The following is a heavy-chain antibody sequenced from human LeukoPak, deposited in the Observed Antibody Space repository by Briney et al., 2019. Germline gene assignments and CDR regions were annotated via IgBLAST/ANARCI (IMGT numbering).Heavy chain of an antibody. Sequence: GGSLRLSYAASGLTFRNYALSWVRQAPGKGLDGVSAIGGSWDTTYYADSVKGRFTVSRDNSKNRLYLPMNSLTPDDTAVYYCAKVGVRGCSSSTSFISSGQGTPVTVSS. CDR2: IGGSWDTT. J-gene: IGHJ5*02. D-gene: IGHD2-2*01. V-gene: IGHV3-23*01. CDR1: GLTFRNYA. CDR3: AKVGVRGCSSSTSFIS.